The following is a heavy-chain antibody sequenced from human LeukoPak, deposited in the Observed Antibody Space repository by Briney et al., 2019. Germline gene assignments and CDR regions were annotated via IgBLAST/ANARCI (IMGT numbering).Heavy chain of an antibody. J-gene: IGHJ4*02. D-gene: IGHD6-19*01. Sequence: ASVKVSCKASGYTFSTYGITWVRQAPGQGLEWVGWITAYSGNSKYAQELQDRVTMTTDTSTSTAYMELRSLTSDDTAVYYCARDQLRIAVAATFDYWGQGTLVTVSS. CDR3: ARDQLRIAVAATFDY. CDR1: GYTFSTYG. CDR2: ITAYSGNS. V-gene: IGHV1-18*04.